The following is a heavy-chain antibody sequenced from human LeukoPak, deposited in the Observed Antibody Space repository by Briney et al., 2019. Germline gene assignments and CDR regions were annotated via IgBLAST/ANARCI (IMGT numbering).Heavy chain of an antibody. D-gene: IGHD3-22*01. V-gene: IGHV4-30-2*05. CDR3: ARFYYDSSGYYPDYFDY. CDR1: GGSISSGGYS. J-gene: IGHJ4*02. Sequence: PSKTLSLTCAVSGGSISSGGYSWSWIRQPPGKGLEWTVYIYHSGSTYYNPALKSLFTISVDTSKNQFSLQLSSVTAADTAVYYCARFYYDSSGYYPDYFDYWGQGTLVTVSS. CDR2: IYHSGST.